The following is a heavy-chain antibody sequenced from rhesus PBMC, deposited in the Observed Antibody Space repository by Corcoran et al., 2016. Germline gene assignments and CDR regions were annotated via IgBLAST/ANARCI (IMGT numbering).Heavy chain of an antibody. V-gene: IGHV4-127*01. J-gene: IGHJ4*01. CDR3: AIKDSSGRKRGFDY. CDR1: GYSISSGYG. D-gene: IGHD6-31*01. CDR2: IGGSSGST. Sequence: QVQLQESGPGLVKPSETLSLTCAVSGYSISSGYGWSWIRQPPGKGLEGIGYIGGSSGSTNYNPSLKSRVTISKDTSKNQFSLKLSSVTAADTAVYYCAIKDSSGRKRGFDYWGQGVLVTVSS.